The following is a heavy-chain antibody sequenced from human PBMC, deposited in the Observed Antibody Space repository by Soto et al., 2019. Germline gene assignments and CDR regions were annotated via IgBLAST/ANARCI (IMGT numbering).Heavy chain of an antibody. V-gene: IGHV1-3*01. Sequence: QVPLVQSGAEVKTPGASVTISCKASGYTFSDYGIHWIRQAPGQRPEWLGWILCLNDRKEYSQKFQGRISLTRDTSASTAYMGLSWLRYEDTTVYYCARDRRTCTVKMCYTDFDFWGQGS. CDR3: ARDRRTCTVKMCYTDFDF. CDR1: GYTFSDYG. J-gene: IGHJ4*02. CDR2: ILCLNDRK. D-gene: IGHD2-2*02.